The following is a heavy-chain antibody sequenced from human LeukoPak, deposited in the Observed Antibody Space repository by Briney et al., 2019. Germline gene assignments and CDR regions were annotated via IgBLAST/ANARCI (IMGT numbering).Heavy chain of an antibody. Sequence: GGSLRLSCAASGFTFSSYWMSWVRQAPGKGLEWVANIKQDGSEKYNVDSVKGRFTISRDNAKNSLYLQMNSLRAEDTAVYYCARDPNYDYVWGSYRLYYFDYWGQGTLVTVSS. V-gene: IGHV3-7*01. CDR2: IKQDGSEK. CDR1: GFTFSSYW. D-gene: IGHD3-16*02. CDR3: ARDPNYDYVWGSYRLYYFDY. J-gene: IGHJ4*02.